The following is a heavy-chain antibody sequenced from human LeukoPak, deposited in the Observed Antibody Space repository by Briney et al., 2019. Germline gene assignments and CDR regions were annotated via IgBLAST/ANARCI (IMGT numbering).Heavy chain of an antibody. V-gene: IGHV3-23*01. CDR3: AKGLGGGDYTPSHY. Sequence: PGGSLKLSCTASGFTFSLYTMTWVRQAPGKGLEWVATVSPTGGTVFYADSLRGRFTTSRDNSMNTLYLQMSTLEAVDTAIYYCAKGLGGGDYTPSHYWGQGTLVIVSS. D-gene: IGHD2-21*01. CDR2: VSPTGGTV. J-gene: IGHJ4*02. CDR1: GFTFSLYT.